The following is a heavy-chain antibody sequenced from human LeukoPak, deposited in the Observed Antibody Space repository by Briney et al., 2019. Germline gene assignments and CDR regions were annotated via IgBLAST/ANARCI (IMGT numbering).Heavy chain of an antibody. Sequence: SQTLSLTCAVSGGSISSGSYSWSWIRQPPGKGLEWIGYIYYSGSNYNPSLKSRVTISVDTSKNQFSLKLSSVTAADTAVYYCARSDYYGSGPHAFDIWGQGTMVTISS. D-gene: IGHD3-10*01. V-gene: IGHV4-30-4*07. J-gene: IGHJ3*02. CDR2: IYYSGS. CDR3: ARSDYYGSGPHAFDI. CDR1: GGSISSGSYS.